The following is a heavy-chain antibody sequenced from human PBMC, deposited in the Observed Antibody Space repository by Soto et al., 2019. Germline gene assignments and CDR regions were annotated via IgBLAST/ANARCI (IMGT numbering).Heavy chain of an antibody. D-gene: IGHD2-2*01. CDR3: ARHGCISTSCYAPVPPVLDY. V-gene: IGHV4-59*08. J-gene: IGHJ4*02. CDR1: GGSISSYY. CDR2: IYYSGST. Sequence: SETLSLTCTVSGGSISSYYWSWIRQPPGKGLEWIGYIYYSGSTNYNPSLKSRVTISVDTSKNQFSLKLSSVTAADTAVYYCARHGCISTSCYAPVPPVLDYWGQGTLVTVS.